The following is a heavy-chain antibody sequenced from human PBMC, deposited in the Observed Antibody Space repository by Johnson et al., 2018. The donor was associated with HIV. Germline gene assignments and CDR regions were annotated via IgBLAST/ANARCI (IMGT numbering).Heavy chain of an antibody. CDR2: ISYDGSNK. CDR3: ARGPGGFGAFDI. Sequence: QMLLVESGGGLVQPGGSLRLSCAASGFTFSSYAMSWVRQAPGKGLAWVAVISYDGSNKYYADSVKGRVTISRDNSKNTLYLQMNSLRAEDTAVYYCARGPGGFGAFDIWGQGTMVTVSS. J-gene: IGHJ3*02. V-gene: IGHV3-30*14. D-gene: IGHD2-8*02. CDR1: GFTFSSYA.